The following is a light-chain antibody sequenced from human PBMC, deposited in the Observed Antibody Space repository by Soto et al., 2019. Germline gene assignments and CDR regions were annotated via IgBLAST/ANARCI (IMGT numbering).Light chain of an antibody. V-gene: IGLV2-14*01. J-gene: IGLJ1*01. CDR2: DVN. CDR1: SSDVGGYDY. Sequence: QSALTQPASVSGSPGQSITISCTGTSSDVGGYDYVSWCQQLPGKAPKLLIYDVNNRPSGVSHRFSGSKSGNTASLTISGLQAEDEADYYCSSYTGSSTFVFGTGTKVTVL. CDR3: SSYTGSSTFV.